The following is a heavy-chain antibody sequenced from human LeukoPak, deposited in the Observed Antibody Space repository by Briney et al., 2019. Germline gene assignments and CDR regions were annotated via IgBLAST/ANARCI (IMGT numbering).Heavy chain of an antibody. V-gene: IGHV3-23*01. CDR1: GFTFSSYA. Sequence: PVGSLRLSCAPSGFTFSSYAMSWVRQAPGKGLEWVSAISGSGGSTYYADSVKGRFTISRDNSKNTLYLQMNSLRAEDTAVYYCAKGDYDFWNYFDYWGQGTLVTVSS. CDR2: ISGSGGST. CDR3: AKGDYDFWNYFDY. J-gene: IGHJ4*02. D-gene: IGHD3-3*01.